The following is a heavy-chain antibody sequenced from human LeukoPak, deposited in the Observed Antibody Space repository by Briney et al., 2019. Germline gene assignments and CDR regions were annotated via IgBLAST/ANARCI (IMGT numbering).Heavy chain of an antibody. Sequence: GGSLRLSCAASGFTFTSYGMNWVRQAPGKGLEWVAFIRYDGSKKYSADSVKGRFTISRDNSKNTLYLQMNSLRAEDTAVYYCAKDYNRAYYYGSGFDYWGQGTLVTVSS. CDR3: AKDYNRAYYYGSGFDY. CDR1: GFTFTSYG. CDR2: IRYDGSKK. D-gene: IGHD3-10*01. V-gene: IGHV3-30*02. J-gene: IGHJ4*02.